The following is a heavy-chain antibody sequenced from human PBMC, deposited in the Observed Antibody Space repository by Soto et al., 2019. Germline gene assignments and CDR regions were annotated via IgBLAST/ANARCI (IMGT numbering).Heavy chain of an antibody. V-gene: IGHV3-11*05. CDR3: ARGDGYKNDAFDI. D-gene: IGHD5-12*01. CDR2: ISSSSSYT. CDR1: GFTFSDYY. J-gene: IGHJ3*02. Sequence: GGSLRLSCAASGFTFSDYYMSWIRQAPGKGLEWVSYISSSSSYTNYADSVKGRFTISRDSAKNSLYLQMNSLRAEDTALYYCARGDGYKNDAFDIWGQGTMVTVSS.